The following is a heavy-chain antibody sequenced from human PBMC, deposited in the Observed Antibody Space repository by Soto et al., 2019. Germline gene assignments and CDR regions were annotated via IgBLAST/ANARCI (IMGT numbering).Heavy chain of an antibody. J-gene: IGHJ4*02. D-gene: IGHD1-1*01. V-gene: IGHV4-31*03. CDR2: IYYSGST. CDR1: GGSISSGGYY. Sequence: PSETLSLTCTVSGGSISSGGYYWSWIRQHPGKGLEWIGYIYYSGSTYYNPSLKSRVTISVDTSKNQFSLKLSSVTAADTAVYYCASQKLDVPAYFDYWGQGTLVTVSS. CDR3: ASQKLDVPAYFDY.